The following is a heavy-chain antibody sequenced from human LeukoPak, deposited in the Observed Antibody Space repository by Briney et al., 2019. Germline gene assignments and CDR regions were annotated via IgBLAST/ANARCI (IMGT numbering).Heavy chain of an antibody. J-gene: IGHJ4*02. CDR1: GVTFSIYP. CDR3: AKDLFGGPARAYFDY. D-gene: IGHD3-16*01. Sequence: PGGSLRLSCAASGVTFSIYPMTSVRQAPGKGLWWVSSISGSGAYAYYAHSVKGRFIASRDNSKNTLFLQMNSIRAEDTAVYYCAKDLFGGPARAYFDYWGRGTLVTVSS. CDR2: ISGSGAYA. V-gene: IGHV3-23*01.